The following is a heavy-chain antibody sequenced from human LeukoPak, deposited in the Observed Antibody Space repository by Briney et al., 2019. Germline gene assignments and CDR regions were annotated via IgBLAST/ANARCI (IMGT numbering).Heavy chain of an antibody. CDR2: IYNSGST. V-gene: IGHV4-59*01. CDR3: ARTFGYCSAGSCQHFDY. CDR1: GSTLSNYA. J-gene: IGHJ4*02. Sequence: GSLRLSCAASGSTLSNYAISWVRQAPGKGLEWIGYIYNSGSTNYNPSLKSRVTISVDTSKNQFSLKLSSVTAADTAVYYCARTFGYCSAGSCQHFDYWGQGTLVSVSS. D-gene: IGHD2-15*01.